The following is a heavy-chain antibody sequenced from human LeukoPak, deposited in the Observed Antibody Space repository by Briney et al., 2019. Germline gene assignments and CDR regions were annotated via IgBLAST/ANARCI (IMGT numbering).Heavy chain of an antibody. CDR1: GFTFSSYA. CDR3: ARAVYYGSGSYYNRYYFDY. CDR2: ISGSGGST. D-gene: IGHD3-10*01. J-gene: IGHJ4*02. V-gene: IGHV3-23*01. Sequence: GGSLRLSCAASGFTFSSYAMSWVRQAPGKGLEWVSAISGSGGSTYYADSVKGRFTISRDNSKNTLYLQMNSLRAEDTAVYYCARAVYYGSGSYYNRYYFDYWGQGTLVTVSS.